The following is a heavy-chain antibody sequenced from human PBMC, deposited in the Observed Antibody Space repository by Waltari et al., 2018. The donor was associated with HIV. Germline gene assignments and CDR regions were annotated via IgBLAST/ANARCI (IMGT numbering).Heavy chain of an antibody. V-gene: IGHV3-53*02. Sequence: VQVVETGGTVVPPGGSVRLSCVLSDFKVQNNYWSWLRQAPGKGPEWVSKISTDGKSFVADSVKGRCALSRDISNNTLHLQMNRVKVEDAAVYHCARVATHYYDSTGFESYGMDVWGPGTTVTVS. D-gene: IGHD3-3*01. CDR2: ISTDGKS. CDR3: ARVATHYYDSTGFESYGMDV. CDR1: DFKVQNNY. J-gene: IGHJ6*02.